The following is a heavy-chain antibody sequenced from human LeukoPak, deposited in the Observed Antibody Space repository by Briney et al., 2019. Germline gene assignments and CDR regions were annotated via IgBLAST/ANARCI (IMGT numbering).Heavy chain of an antibody. CDR2: IRYDGSNK. CDR3: AKDYCSSTSCIPGDYCYYYMDV. Sequence: GGSLRLSCAASGFTFSSYGMHWVRQAPGKGLEWVAFIRYDGSNKYYADSVKGRFTISRDNSKNTLYLQMNSLRAEDTAVYYCAKDYCSSTSCIPGDYCYYYMDVWGKGTTVTVSS. J-gene: IGHJ6*03. CDR1: GFTFSSYG. D-gene: IGHD2-2*01. V-gene: IGHV3-30*02.